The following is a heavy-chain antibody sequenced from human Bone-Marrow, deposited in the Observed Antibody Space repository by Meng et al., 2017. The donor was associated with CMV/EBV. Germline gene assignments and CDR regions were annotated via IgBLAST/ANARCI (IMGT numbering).Heavy chain of an antibody. D-gene: IGHD5-18*01. V-gene: IGHV3-48*04. CDR2: ISSSSSTI. CDR1: GFTFSSYS. Sequence: GESLKISCAASGFTFSSYSMNWVRQAPGKGLEWVSYISSSSSTIYYADSVKGRFTISRDNAKNSLYLQMNSLRAEDTAVYYCASDRDEDGYDYYYYYGMDVWGQGTTVTVSS. CDR3: ASDRDEDGYDYYYYYGMDV. J-gene: IGHJ6*02.